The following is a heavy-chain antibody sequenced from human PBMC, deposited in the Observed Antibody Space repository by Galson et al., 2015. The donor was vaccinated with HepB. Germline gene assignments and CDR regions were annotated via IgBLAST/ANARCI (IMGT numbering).Heavy chain of an antibody. CDR3: SRGGTQALGY. D-gene: IGHD3-16*01. V-gene: IGHV3-66*01. J-gene: IGHJ4*02. Sequence: SLRLSCAASGFAVNSNYMSWVRQAPGKGLEWVSFIYSGGSTNYADSVKGRFTISRDNSKNTLYLQMNSLRAEDTAVYYCSRGGTQALGYWGQGTLVTVSS. CDR2: IYSGGST. CDR1: GFAVNSNY.